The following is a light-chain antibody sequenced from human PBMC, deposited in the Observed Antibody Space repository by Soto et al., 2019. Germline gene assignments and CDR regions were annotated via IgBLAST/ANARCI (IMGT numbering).Light chain of an antibody. V-gene: IGLV2-14*01. Sequence: QSVRTQPASGTGVAVGGSTITCAGTSSDVGAYNYVAWYQQHPGKAPKLIVYDVTNRPSGVSNRFSGSKSGNTASLTISGLQAEDEAEYYWSSFPSRRTRFVFGPGTTVTV. CDR2: DVT. CDR3: SSFPSRRTRFV. CDR1: SSDVGAYNY. J-gene: IGLJ1*01.